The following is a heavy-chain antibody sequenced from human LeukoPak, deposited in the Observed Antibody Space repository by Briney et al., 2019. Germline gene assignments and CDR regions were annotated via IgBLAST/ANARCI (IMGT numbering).Heavy chain of an antibody. Sequence: SGGSLRLSCAASGFTFSSYAMSWVRQAPGKGLEWVSAISGSGGSTYYADSVKGRFTISRDNSKNTLYLQMNSLRAEDTAVYYCAKDLGYCSSTSCYDEGYWGQGTLVTVSS. CDR1: GFTFSSYA. D-gene: IGHD2-2*01. CDR2: ISGSGGST. V-gene: IGHV3-23*01. CDR3: AKDLGYCSSTSCYDEGY. J-gene: IGHJ4*02.